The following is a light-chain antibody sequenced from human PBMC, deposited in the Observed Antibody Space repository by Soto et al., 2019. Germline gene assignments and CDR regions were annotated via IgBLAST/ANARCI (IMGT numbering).Light chain of an antibody. CDR2: GAS. Sequence: EIVLTQSPATLSLSPGERATLSCRASQSISSSLAWYQQKPGRAPRLLIYGASIRATDIPARFSGTGSGTEFTLTISSLQSEDFAVYYCQQYDDWPSWTFGQGTKVDIK. J-gene: IGKJ1*01. CDR3: QQYDDWPSWT. V-gene: IGKV3D-15*01. CDR1: QSISSS.